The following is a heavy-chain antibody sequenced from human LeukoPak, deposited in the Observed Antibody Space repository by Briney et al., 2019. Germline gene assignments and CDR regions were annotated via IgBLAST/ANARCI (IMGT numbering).Heavy chain of an antibody. CDR3: AGVPIVVVVAATQDY. Sequence: GGSMTLSCAVSGFTFSSFAMHWVRPAPGKGLEWVAVISYDGSNKYYGDSVKGRFTISRDNSKNTLYLQMSSLRAEDTAVYYCAGVPIVVVVAATQDYWGQGTLVTVSS. J-gene: IGHJ4*02. CDR1: GFTFSSFA. D-gene: IGHD2-15*01. CDR2: ISYDGSNK. V-gene: IGHV3-30*04.